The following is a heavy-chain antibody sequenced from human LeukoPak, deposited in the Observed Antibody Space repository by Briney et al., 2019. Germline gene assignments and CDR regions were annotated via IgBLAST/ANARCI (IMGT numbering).Heavy chain of an antibody. Sequence: GGSLRLSCAASGFTFSNYAMSWVRQAPGKGLEWVSAITGSGGNTYYAHSVKGRFTISRDNSKNTLYLQMNSLRDEDTAVYYCAKWGDFDVLTGYYVPDFWGQGTLVTVSS. CDR3: AKWGDFDVLTGYYVPDF. CDR2: ITGSGGNT. V-gene: IGHV3-23*01. CDR1: GFTFSNYA. J-gene: IGHJ4*02. D-gene: IGHD3-9*01.